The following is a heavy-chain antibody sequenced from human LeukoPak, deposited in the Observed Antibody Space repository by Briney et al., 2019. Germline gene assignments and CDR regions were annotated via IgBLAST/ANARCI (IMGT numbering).Heavy chain of an antibody. V-gene: IGHV3-53*01. CDR1: GFTVSGNY. CDR2: IYSDGTT. J-gene: IGHJ4*02. Sequence: PGGSLRLSCAASGFTVSGNYMNWVRQAPGKGLEWVSIIYSDGTTYYADSVKGRFTISRDNSKNTLYLQMNSLRAEDTAVYYCAREGSMTARPFVSIDYWGQGTLVTVSS. CDR3: AREGSMTARPFVSIDY. D-gene: IGHD6-6*01.